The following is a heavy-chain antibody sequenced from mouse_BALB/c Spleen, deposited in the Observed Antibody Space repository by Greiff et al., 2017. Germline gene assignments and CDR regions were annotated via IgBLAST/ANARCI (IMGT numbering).Heavy chain of an antibody. Sequence: DVMLVESGGGLVQPGGSLKLSCAASGFTFSSYGMSWVRQTPDKRLELVATINSNGGSTYYPDSVKGRFTISRDNAKNTLYLQMSSLKSEDTAMYYCARGDWEDYWGQGTTLTVSS. CDR1: GFTFSSYG. CDR3: ARGDWEDY. CDR2: INSNGGST. D-gene: IGHD4-1*01. J-gene: IGHJ2*01. V-gene: IGHV5-6-3*01.